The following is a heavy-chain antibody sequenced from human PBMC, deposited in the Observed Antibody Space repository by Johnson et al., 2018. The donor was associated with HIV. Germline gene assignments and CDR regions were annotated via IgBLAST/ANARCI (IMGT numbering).Heavy chain of an antibody. CDR2: ISGSGDSI. CDR3: AKDRHYTTFNAFDI. J-gene: IGHJ3*02. D-gene: IGHD4-11*01. CDR1: GFTFSSYA. V-gene: IGHV3-23*04. Sequence: EMQLVESGGGVGQPGGSLRVSCSASGFTFSSYAMSWVRQAAGEGLEWVSGISGSGDSIGYADSVKGRFTISRDNSKNTMYLQMNSLTGEDTAVYYCAKDRHYTTFNAFDIWGQGTTVTVSS.